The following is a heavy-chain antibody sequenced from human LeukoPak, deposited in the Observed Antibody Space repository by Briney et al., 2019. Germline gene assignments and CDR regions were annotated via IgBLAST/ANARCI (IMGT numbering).Heavy chain of an antibody. CDR2: HSHSGSA. Sequence: PSETLSLTCTVSGYSISSGYYWGWIRQPPGKGLEWIGTHSHSGSAYYNPSLRSRITMSLDTSENQLSLKLYSVTAADTAIYYCARYQTGTMFAVWGQGTLVTISS. J-gene: IGHJ4*02. V-gene: IGHV4-38-2*02. D-gene: IGHD1/OR15-1a*01. CDR1: GYSISSGYY. CDR3: ARYQTGTMFAV.